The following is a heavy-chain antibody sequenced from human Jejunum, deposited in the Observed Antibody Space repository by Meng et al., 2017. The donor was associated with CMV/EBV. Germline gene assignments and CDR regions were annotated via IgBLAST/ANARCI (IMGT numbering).Heavy chain of an antibody. CDR1: GSISSYY. CDR2: IYYTVST. CDR3: ARGRYCSSTSCFPFDN. J-gene: IGHJ4*02. D-gene: IGHD2-2*01. Sequence: GSISSYYWNWIRQPPGKGLEWIGYIYYTVSTNYNPSLKSRVTISVDTSKNQFSPKLSSVTAADTAVYYCARGRYCSSTSCFPFDNWGQGALVTVSS. V-gene: IGHV4-59*01.